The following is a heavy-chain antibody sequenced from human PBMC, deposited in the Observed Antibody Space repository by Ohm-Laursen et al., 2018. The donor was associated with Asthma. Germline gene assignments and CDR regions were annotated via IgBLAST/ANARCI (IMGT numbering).Heavy chain of an antibody. Sequence: SETLSLTCAVSGGSTSSGGSSWSWIRQHPGKGLEWIAYIYYNGFTNYNPSLKSRVTISVDTSKNQFSLNLNSVSATDTAVYFCARSGTYSNDWFDPWGQGTLVIVSS. CDR2: IYYNGFT. CDR3: ARSGTYSNDWFDP. D-gene: IGHD1-26*01. J-gene: IGHJ5*02. CDR1: GGSTSSGGSS. V-gene: IGHV4-31*11.